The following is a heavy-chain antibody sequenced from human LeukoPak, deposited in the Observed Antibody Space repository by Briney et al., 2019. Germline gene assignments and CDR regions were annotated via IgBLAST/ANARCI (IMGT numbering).Heavy chain of an antibody. CDR1: GFTVSSNY. D-gene: IGHD3-10*01. CDR3: ARERVTMVRGVILRNWFDP. CDR2: ISSSSSTI. Sequence: GGSLRLSCAVSGFTVSSNYMNWVRQAPGKGLEWVSYISSSSSTIYYADSVKGRFTISRDNAKNSLYLQMNSLRAEDTAVYYCARERVTMVRGVILRNWFDPWGQGTLVTVSS. V-gene: IGHV3-48*01. J-gene: IGHJ5*02.